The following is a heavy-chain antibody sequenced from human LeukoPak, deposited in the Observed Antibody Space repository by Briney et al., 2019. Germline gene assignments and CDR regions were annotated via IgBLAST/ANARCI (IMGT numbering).Heavy chain of an antibody. Sequence: WASVKVSCKASGGTFSSYAISWVRQAPGQGLEWMGGIIPIFGTANYAQKFQGRVTITADESTSTAYMELSSLRSEDTAVYYCARDRTTYYYGSGSYYGVDGMDVWGQGTTVTVSS. CDR3: ARDRTTYYYGSGSYYGVDGMDV. D-gene: IGHD3-10*01. J-gene: IGHJ6*02. V-gene: IGHV1-69*13. CDR2: IIPIFGTA. CDR1: GGTFSSYA.